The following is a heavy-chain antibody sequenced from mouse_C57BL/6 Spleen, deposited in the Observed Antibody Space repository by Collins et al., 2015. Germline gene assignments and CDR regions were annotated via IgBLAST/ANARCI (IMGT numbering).Heavy chain of an antibody. D-gene: IGHD2-4*01. CDR3: ARWGYDYEAWFAY. CDR1: GYTFTTYG. Sequence: QIQLVQSGPELKKPGETVKISCKASGYTFTTYGMSWVKQAPGKGLKWMGWINTYSGVPTYADDFKGRFAFSLETSASTAYLQINNLKNEDTATYFCARWGYDYEAWFAYWGQGTLVTVS. CDR2: INTYSGVP. V-gene: IGHV9-3*01. J-gene: IGHJ3*01.